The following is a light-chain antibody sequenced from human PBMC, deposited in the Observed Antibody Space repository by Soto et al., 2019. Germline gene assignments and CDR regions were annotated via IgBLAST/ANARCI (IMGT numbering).Light chain of an antibody. V-gene: IGKV4-1*01. CDR3: QQCYSAPIT. CDR1: QTVLSSSNNKNY. CDR2: WAS. J-gene: IGKJ4*01. Sequence: DIVMTQSPDSLAVSLGERATINCKTSQTVLSSSNNKNYLFWYQQKPGQPPKLLISWASTRESGVPDRFSGRGSGTDCTLTLSSLQAEDVAVYYCQQCYSAPITFGGGTKVEIK.